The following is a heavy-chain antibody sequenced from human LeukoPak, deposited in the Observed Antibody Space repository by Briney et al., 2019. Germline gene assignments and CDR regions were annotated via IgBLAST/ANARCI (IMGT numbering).Heavy chain of an antibody. CDR1: GFTVSNNY. V-gene: IGHV3-53*05. CDR3: ARDNREQQLVPPTFDY. CDR2: IYSGGST. D-gene: IGHD6-13*01. Sequence: PGGSLRLSCAASGFTVSNNYMNWVRQAPGKGLEWVSLIYSGGSTYYADSVKGRFTISRDNSKNTLYLQMNSLRAEDTAVYYCARDNREQQLVPPTFDYWGQGTLVTVSS. J-gene: IGHJ4*02.